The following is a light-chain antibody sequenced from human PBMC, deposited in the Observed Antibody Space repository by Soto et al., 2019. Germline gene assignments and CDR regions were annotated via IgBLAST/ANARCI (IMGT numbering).Light chain of an antibody. Sequence: EIVVTQSPLSLPVTPGEPASISCTSSQSLLHSDGYNYLDWYLQKPGQSPQLLLYLASNRASGVPERVSTSGSGTHFTLKISIVEAEDVGVYYYIPSPQSPLGFCERTKVEIK. CDR3: IPSPQSPLG. J-gene: IGKJ4*01. CDR1: QSLLHSDGYNY. V-gene: IGKV2-28*01. CDR2: LAS.